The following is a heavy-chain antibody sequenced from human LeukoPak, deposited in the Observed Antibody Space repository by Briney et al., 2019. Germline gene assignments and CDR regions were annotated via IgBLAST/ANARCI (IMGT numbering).Heavy chain of an antibody. D-gene: IGHD5-12*01. Sequence: PSETLSLTCTVSGVSISAYYWSWLRQPPGRGLEWIGYIHYSGTTNSNPSLQSRAAISLDASRNQFSLKLSSVSAADTAVYYCARYYGGYSTGFDYWGQGTLVTVSS. J-gene: IGHJ4*02. CDR3: ARYYGGYSTGFDY. CDR1: GVSISAYY. V-gene: IGHV4-59*12. CDR2: IHYSGTT.